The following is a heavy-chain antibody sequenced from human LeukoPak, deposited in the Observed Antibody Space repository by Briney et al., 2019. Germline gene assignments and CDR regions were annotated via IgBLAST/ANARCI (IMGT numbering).Heavy chain of an antibody. CDR3: ARGGEGEWLLSGYYYYYMDV. CDR2: IIPIFGTA. V-gene: IGHV1-69*01. J-gene: IGHJ6*03. CDR1: GGTFSSYA. D-gene: IGHD3-3*01. Sequence: ASVKVSCKASGGTFSSYAISWVRQAPGQGLEWMGGIIPIFGTANYAQKFQGRVTITADESTSTAYMEPSSLRSEDTAVYYCARGGEGEWLLSGYYYYYMDVWGKGTTVTVSS.